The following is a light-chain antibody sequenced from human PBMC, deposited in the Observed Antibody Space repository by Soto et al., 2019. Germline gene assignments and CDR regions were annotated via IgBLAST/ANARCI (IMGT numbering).Light chain of an antibody. CDR2: EVS. J-gene: IGLJ1*01. V-gene: IGLV2-14*01. Sequence: QSVLTQPASVSGYPGQPITISCTGTSSDVGGYTYVSWYQQHPGKAPKLMIYEVSDRPSGVSNRFSGSKSGNTASLTISGLRAEDEADYYCCAYTSSSTYVFGNGTKVTVL. CDR3: CAYTSSSTYV. CDR1: SSDVGGYTY.